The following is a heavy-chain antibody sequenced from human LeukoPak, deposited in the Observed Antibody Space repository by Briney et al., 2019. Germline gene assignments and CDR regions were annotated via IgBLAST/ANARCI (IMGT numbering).Heavy chain of an antibody. J-gene: IGHJ6*03. CDR3: ARAITSILWQEDYYYYNMDV. Sequence: GGSMRLSCAASGFTFSSYAMSWVRQAPGKGLEWVSAINGSGGSTYYADSVKGRFAISRDNAKSSLYLQMNSLRAEDTAVYYCARAITSILWQEDYYYYNMDVWGKGTTVTVSS. V-gene: IGHV3-23*01. CDR2: INGSGGST. CDR1: GFTFSSYA. D-gene: IGHD2-21*01.